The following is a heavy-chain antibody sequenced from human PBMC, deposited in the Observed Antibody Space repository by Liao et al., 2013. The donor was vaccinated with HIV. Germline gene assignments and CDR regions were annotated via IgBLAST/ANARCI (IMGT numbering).Heavy chain of an antibody. V-gene: IGHV4-39*07. D-gene: IGHD1-26*01. CDR3: ARERVLVGATEQNYYYYYMDV. CDR2: IFYSGTT. Sequence: QLQLQESGPGLVKPSETLSLTCTVSGGSITRSSYYWDWIRQPPGKGLEWIGSIFYSGTTYYKPSLKSRATISLDTSKNEFSLKLSSVTAADTAVYYCARERVLVGATEQNYYYYYMDVWGKGTTVTVSS. J-gene: IGHJ6*03. CDR1: GGSITRSSYY.